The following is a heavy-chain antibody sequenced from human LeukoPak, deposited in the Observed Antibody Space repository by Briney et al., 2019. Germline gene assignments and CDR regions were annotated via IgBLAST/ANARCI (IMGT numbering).Heavy chain of an antibody. CDR2: IYSGGST. J-gene: IGHJ4*02. CDR1: GFTVSSNY. CDR3: ARGPFLGYCSSTSCYHY. D-gene: IGHD2-2*01. V-gene: IGHV3-66*01. Sequence: GGSLRLSCAASGFTVSSNYMSWVRQAPGKGLEWVSVIYSGGSTYYADSVKGRFTISRDNSKNTLYLQMNSLRAEDTAVYYCARGPFLGYCSSTSCYHYWGQGTLVTVSS.